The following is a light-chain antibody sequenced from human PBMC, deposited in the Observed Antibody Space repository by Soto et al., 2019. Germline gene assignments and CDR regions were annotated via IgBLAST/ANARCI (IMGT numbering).Light chain of an antibody. V-gene: IGKV3-20*01. CDR3: HQYGTSPYT. J-gene: IGKJ2*01. Sequence: EIVLTQSPGTLSLSPGESATLSCRASQSVSVNSLAWYQQISGQAPRLVVYDASDRASGIPDRFSGSGSETDFTLTISKLEPEDFAVYYCHQYGTSPYTFGQGTRLESK. CDR2: DAS. CDR1: QSVSVNS.